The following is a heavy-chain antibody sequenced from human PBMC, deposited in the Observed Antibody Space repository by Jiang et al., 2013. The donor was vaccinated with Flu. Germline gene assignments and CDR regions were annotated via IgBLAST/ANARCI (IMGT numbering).Heavy chain of an antibody. CDR3: ARDALSVVRAGDNWFDP. Sequence: SGAEVKKPGSSVKVSCKASGGTFSSYAISWVRQAPGQGLEWMGGIIPIFGTANYAQKFQGRVTITADESTSTAYMELSSLRSEDTAVYYCARDALSVVRAGDNWFDPWGQGTLVTVSS. V-gene: IGHV1-69*01. J-gene: IGHJ5*02. D-gene: IGHD3-10*01. CDR2: IIPIFGTA. CDR1: GGTFSSYA.